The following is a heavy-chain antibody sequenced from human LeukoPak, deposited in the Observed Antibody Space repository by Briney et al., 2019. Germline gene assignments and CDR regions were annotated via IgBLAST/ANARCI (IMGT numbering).Heavy chain of an antibody. CDR1: GGTFSSYA. V-gene: IGHV1-69*05. D-gene: IGHD3-22*01. CDR3: ARDLYYDSSGYYDY. J-gene: IGHJ4*02. Sequence: SVKVSCKASGGTFSSYAISWVRQAPGQGLEWMGRIIPIFGTANYAQKFQGRVTITTDESTSTAYMELSSVRSEDTAVYYCARDLYYDSSGYYDYWGQGTLVTVSS. CDR2: IIPIFGTA.